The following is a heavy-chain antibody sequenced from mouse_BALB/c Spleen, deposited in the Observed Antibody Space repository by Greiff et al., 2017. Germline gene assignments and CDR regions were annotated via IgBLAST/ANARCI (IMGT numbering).Heavy chain of an antibody. CDR1: GYTFTSYW. D-gene: IGHD1-1*01. CDR2: IDPSDSYT. Sequence: VQLQQPGAELVRPGASVKLSCKASGYTFTSYWMHWVKQRPGQGLEWIGEIDPSDSYTNYNQKFKGKATLTVDKSSSTAYMQLSSLTSEDSAVYYCARSRTTVVARDYWGQGTTLTVSS. CDR3: ARSRTTVVARDY. J-gene: IGHJ2*01. V-gene: IGHV1-69*02.